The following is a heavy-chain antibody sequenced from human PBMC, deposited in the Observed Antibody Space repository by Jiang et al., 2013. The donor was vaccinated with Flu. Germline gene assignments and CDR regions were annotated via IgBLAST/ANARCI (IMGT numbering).Heavy chain of an antibody. CDR3: ARDGPVEMATIGYYFDY. V-gene: IGHV3-30*04. Sequence: EWVAVISYDGSNKYYADSVKGRFTISRDNSKNTLYLQMNSLRAEDTAVYYCARDGPVEMATIGYYFDYWGQGTLVTVSS. CDR2: ISYDGSNK. D-gene: IGHD5-24*01. J-gene: IGHJ4*02.